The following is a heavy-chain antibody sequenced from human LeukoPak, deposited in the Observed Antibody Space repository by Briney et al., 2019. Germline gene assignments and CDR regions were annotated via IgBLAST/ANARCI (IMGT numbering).Heavy chain of an antibody. J-gene: IGHJ3*02. V-gene: IGHV3-30*02. CDR3: AKGEVVIANDAFDI. CDR2: IRYDGSNK. CDR1: GFTFSSYG. D-gene: IGHD3-22*01. Sequence: GGSLRLSCAASGFTFSSYGMHWVRQAPGKGLEWVAFIRYDGSNKYYADSVKGRFTISRDNSKNTLYLQMNSLRAEDTAVYYCAKGEVVIANDAFDIWGQGTMVTVSS.